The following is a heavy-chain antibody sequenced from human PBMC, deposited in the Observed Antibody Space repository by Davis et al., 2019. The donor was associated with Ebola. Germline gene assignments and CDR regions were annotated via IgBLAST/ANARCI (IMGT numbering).Heavy chain of an antibody. J-gene: IGHJ6*04. D-gene: IGHD6-13*01. Sequence: GGSLRLSCAASGFTFSSHAMSWVRQALGKGLEWVSGIGGSGGSTNYADSVKGRFTISRDNSKNTLYLQMNSLRAEDTAVYYCAKDRQQQLILDLYYYYYGMDVWGKGTTVTVSS. CDR1: GFTFSSHA. CDR2: IGGSGGST. V-gene: IGHV3-23*01. CDR3: AKDRQQQLILDLYYYYYGMDV.